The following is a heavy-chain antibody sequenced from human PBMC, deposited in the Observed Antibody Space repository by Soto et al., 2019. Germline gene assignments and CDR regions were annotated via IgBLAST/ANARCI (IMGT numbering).Heavy chain of an antibody. CDR3: ARTHSSSWYGLFDP. CDR1: GGSISSGDYY. D-gene: IGHD6-13*01. CDR2: IYYSGST. J-gene: IGHJ5*02. V-gene: IGHV4-30-4*02. Sequence: PSETLSLTCTVSGGSISSGDYYWSWIRQPPGKGLEWIGHIYYSGSTYYNPSLKSRFSISLDTSKNQFSLKLRSVTAADTAVYHCARTHSSSWYGLFDPWGQGTLVTVSS.